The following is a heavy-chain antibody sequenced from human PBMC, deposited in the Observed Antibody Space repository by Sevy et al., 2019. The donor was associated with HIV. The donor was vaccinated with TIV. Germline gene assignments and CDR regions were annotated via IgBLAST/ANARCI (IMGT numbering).Heavy chain of an antibody. CDR3: ARNSPEGSSWYGLDWWPDY. CDR1: GGSISSSSYY. D-gene: IGHD6-13*01. J-gene: IGHJ4*02. CDR2: ISYSGST. Sequence: SETLSLTCTVSGGSISSSSYYWGWIRQPPGKGLEWIGSISYSGSTYYNPSLKSRVTISVDTSKNQFSLKLRSVTAADTAVYYCARNSPEGSSWYGLDWWPDYWGQGTLVTVSS. V-gene: IGHV4-39*01.